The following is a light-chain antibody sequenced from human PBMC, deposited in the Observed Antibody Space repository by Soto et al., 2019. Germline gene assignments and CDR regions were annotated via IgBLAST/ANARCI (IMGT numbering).Light chain of an antibody. V-gene: IGLV2-11*01. CDR1: SSDVGDYHY. CDR3: CSYAGSYKVYV. Sequence: QSALTQPRSVSGSPGQSVTISCTGNSSDVGDYHYVSWYQQHPGKAPKLMIYDVSKWPSGVPDRFSGSNSGNTASLTISGLQAEDEADYYCCSYAGSYKVYVFGTGTKRTVL. J-gene: IGLJ1*01. CDR2: DVS.